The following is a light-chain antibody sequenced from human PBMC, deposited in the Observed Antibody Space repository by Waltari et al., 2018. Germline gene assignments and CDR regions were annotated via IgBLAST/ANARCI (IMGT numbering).Light chain of an antibody. Sequence: QSALTQPASVSGSPGQSITISCTGSSSSVGSYYSVSWYQHHPGNAPQLIISDVSDRPSGVSDRFSGSKSGNTASLSISGLRADDEANYYCSSYTSVNTVVFGGGTKVTVL. V-gene: IGLV2-14*03. J-gene: IGLJ2*01. CDR2: DVS. CDR1: SSSVGSYYS. CDR3: SSYTSVNTVV.